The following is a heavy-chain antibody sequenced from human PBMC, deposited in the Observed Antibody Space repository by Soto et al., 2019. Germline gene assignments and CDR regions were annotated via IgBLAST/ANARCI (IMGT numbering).Heavy chain of an antibody. CDR2: IYYSGST. V-gene: IGHV4-31*03. CDR3: AREANVVVPAEGSYYYGMDV. Sequence: SETLSLTCTVSGGSISSGGYYWSWIRQHPGKGLEWIGYIYYSGSTYYNPSLKSRVTISVDTSKNQFSLKLSSVTAADTAVYYCAREANVVVPAEGSYYYGMDVWGQGTTVTVSS. J-gene: IGHJ6*02. CDR1: GGSISSGGYY. D-gene: IGHD2-2*01.